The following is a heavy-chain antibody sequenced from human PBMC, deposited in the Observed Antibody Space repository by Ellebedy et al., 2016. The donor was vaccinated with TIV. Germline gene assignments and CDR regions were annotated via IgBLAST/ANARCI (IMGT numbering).Heavy chain of an antibody. CDR2: ISPYNGNT. D-gene: IGHD1-1*01. CDR3: ARAFNCHSPTTRIDY. J-gene: IGHJ4*02. V-gene: IGHV1-18*01. Sequence: AASVKVSCKASGYTFTDYGFSWVRQAPGQGPEWMGWISPYNGNTIYVQKLQGRVTMTTDTPTKTAYMELRSLRSDDTAMYYCARAFNCHSPTTRIDYWGQGTLITVSS. CDR1: GYTFTDYG.